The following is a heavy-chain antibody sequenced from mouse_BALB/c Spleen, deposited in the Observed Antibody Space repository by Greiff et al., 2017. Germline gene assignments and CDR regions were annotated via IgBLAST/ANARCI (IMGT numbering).Heavy chain of an antibody. V-gene: IGHV7-3*02. CDR1: GFTFTDYY. CDR3: AREGDYRGGGRYFDY. J-gene: IGHJ2*01. Sequence: EVQLVESGGGLVQPGGSLRLSCATSGFTFTDYYMSWVRQPPGKALEWLGFIRNKANGYTTEYSASVKGRFTISRDNSQSILYLQMNTLRAEDSATYYSAREGDYRGGGRYFDYWGEGTTLTVSS. D-gene: IGHD2-14*01. CDR2: IRNKANGYTT.